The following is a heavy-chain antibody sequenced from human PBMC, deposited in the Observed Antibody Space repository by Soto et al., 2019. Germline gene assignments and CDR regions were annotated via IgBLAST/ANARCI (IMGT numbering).Heavy chain of an antibody. CDR2: ISAYNGNT. V-gene: IGHV1-18*04. D-gene: IGHD6-13*01. J-gene: IGHJ4*02. CDR1: GYTFTSYG. Sequence: ASVKVSCKASGYTFTSYGISWVRQAPGQGLEWMGWISAYNGNTNYAQKLQGRVTMTTDTSTSTAYMELRSLRSGDTAVYYSASPYSSSWFSFDYWGQGTLVPVSS. CDR3: ASPYSSSWFSFDY.